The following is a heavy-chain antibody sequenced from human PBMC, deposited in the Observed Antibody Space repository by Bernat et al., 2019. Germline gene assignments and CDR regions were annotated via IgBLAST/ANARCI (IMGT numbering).Heavy chain of an antibody. J-gene: IGHJ4*02. CDR3: ARDRGVATISVYVDY. V-gene: IGHV3-7*03. CDR2: IKQDGSEK. Sequence: EVQLVESGGGLVQPGGSLRLSCAATGFTFSSYWMSWVRQAPGKGLEWVANIKQDGSEKYYVDSVKGRFTISRDNAKNSLYLQMNSLRAEDTAVYYCARDRGVATISVYVDYWGQGTLVTVSS. CDR1: GFTFSSYW. D-gene: IGHD5-12*01.